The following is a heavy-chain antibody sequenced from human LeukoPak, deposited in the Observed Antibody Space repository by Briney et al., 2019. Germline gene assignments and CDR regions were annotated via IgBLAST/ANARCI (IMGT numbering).Heavy chain of an antibody. CDR1: GFTFDDYG. J-gene: IGHJ4*02. CDR2: ISGSGGST. D-gene: IGHD3-22*01. V-gene: IGHV3-23*01. Sequence: GGSLRLSCAASGFTFDDYGMSWVRQAPGKGLEWVSAISGSGGSTYYADSVKGRFTISRDNSKNTLYLQMNSLRAEDTAVYYCAKRSGTMIVGDFDYWGQGTLVTVSS. CDR3: AKRSGTMIVGDFDY.